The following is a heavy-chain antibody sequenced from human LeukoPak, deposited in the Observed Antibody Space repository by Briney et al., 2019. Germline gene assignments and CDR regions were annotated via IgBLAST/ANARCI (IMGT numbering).Heavy chain of an antibody. CDR3: ARGAHQHSDS. CDR1: GYNFISYG. CDR2: ISPYNGNT. Sequence: GASVTVSCKASGYNFISYGISWVRQAPGQGLEWMGWISPYNGNTNYAQKLQGRVTMTTDTPTSRAHMELRSLRSDDTAVYYCARGAHQHSDSWGQGTLVSVSS. D-gene: IGHD2-2*01. V-gene: IGHV1-18*01. J-gene: IGHJ4*02.